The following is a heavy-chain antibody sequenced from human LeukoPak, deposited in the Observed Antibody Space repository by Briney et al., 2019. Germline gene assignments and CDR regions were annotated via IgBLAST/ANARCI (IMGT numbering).Heavy chain of an antibody. V-gene: IGHV3-23*01. CDR1: GFTFSSYS. J-gene: IGHJ4*02. Sequence: GGSLRLSCAASGFTFSSYSMNWVRQAPGKGLEWVSAISDGGGATYYADSVKGRFTISRDNSKNTLYLQMNSLRAEDTAVYYCAKNVVPAAPSSFDYWGQGTLVTVSS. D-gene: IGHD2-2*01. CDR2: ISDGGGAT. CDR3: AKNVVPAAPSSFDY.